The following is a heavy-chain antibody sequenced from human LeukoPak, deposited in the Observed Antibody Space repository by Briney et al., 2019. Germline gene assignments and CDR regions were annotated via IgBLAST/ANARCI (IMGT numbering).Heavy chain of an antibody. V-gene: IGHV3-48*01. CDR3: AREMGATWDY. D-gene: IGHD1-26*01. CDR1: GFTFSSYS. CDR2: ISSSSSTI. Sequence: AGGSLRLSCAASGFTFSSYSMNWVRQAPGKGLEWVSYISSSSSTIYDADSVKGRFTISRDNAKNSLYLQMNSLRAEDTAVYYCAREMGATWDYWGQGTLVTVSS. J-gene: IGHJ4*02.